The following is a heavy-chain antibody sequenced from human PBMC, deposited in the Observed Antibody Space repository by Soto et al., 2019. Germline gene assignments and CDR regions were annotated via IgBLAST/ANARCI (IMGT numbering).Heavy chain of an antibody. V-gene: IGHV4-30-4*01. Sequence: SETLSLTCTVSGGSISSGDYYWSWIRQPPGKGLEWIGYIYYSGSTYYNPSLKSRVTISVDTSKNQFPLKLSSVTAADTAVYYCARVSWNWFDPWGQGTLVTVSS. CDR1: GGSISSGDYY. CDR2: IYYSGST. CDR3: ARVSWNWFDP. J-gene: IGHJ5*02.